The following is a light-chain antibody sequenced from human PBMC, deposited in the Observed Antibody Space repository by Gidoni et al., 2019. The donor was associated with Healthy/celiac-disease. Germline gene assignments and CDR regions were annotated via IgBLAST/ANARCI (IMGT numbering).Light chain of an antibody. V-gene: IGKV3-15*01. J-gene: IGKJ2*01. CDR2: GAS. Sequence: EIVMTQSPATLSVSPGERATLPCRASQSVSSNLAWYQQKPGQAPRLLIYGASTRATGIPARFSGSGSGTEFTLTISSLQSEDFAVYYCQQYNNWPPPGRGTFGQGTKLEIK. CDR3: QQYNNWPPPGRGT. CDR1: QSVSSN.